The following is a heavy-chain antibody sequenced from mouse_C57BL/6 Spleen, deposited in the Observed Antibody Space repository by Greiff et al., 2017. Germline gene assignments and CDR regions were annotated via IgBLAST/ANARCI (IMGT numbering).Heavy chain of an antibody. D-gene: IGHD2-10*02. CDR1: GYTFTSYW. V-gene: IGHV1-64*01. Sequence: QVQLQQPGAELVKPGASVKLSCKASGYTFTSYWMHWVKQRPGQGLEWIGMIHPNSGSTNYNEKFKSKATLTVDKSSSTAYMQLSSLTSEDSAVYYCARVYGNYWYVDVWGTGTTVSVSS. CDR2: IHPNSGST. CDR3: ARVYGNYWYVDV. J-gene: IGHJ1*03.